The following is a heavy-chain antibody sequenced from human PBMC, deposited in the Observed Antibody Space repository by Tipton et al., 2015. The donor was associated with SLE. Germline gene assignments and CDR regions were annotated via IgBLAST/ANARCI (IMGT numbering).Heavy chain of an antibody. Sequence: TLSLTCTVSGGSISSYYWSWIRQPPGKGLEWIGYIYYSGSTNYNPSLKSRVTISVDTSKNQFSLKLSSVTAADTAVYYCARGPGRDGYRFTSDYWGQGTLVTVSS. D-gene: IGHD5-24*01. CDR3: ARGPGRDGYRFTSDY. CDR1: GGSISSYY. J-gene: IGHJ4*02. CDR2: IYYSGST. V-gene: IGHV4-59*01.